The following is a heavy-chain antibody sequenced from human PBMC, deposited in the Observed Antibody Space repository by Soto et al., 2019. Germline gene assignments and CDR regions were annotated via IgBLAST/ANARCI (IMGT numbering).Heavy chain of an antibody. CDR2: IYLGGSA. D-gene: IGHD5-12*01. CDR3: ARNMRDGYNLDY. CDR1: GGSISSSDR. J-gene: IGHJ4*02. V-gene: IGHV4-4*02. Sequence: SETLSLTCAVSGGSISSSDRWSWVRQPPGKGLEWIGEIYLGGSANYNPSLKSRVTISLDKSMNQFSLKLSSLTAADTAVYYCARNMRDGYNLDYWGQGTLVTSPQ.